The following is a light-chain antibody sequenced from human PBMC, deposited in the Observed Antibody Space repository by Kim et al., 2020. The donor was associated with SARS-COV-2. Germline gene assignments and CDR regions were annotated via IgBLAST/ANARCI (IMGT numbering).Light chain of an antibody. V-gene: IGLV2-14*03. CDR3: SSYTSSSTLL. CDR1: TSDVGGYNL. J-gene: IGLJ2*01. Sequence: QSALTQPASVSGSPGQSITISCTGTTSDVGGYNLVSWYQQHPGKAPQLMIYDVDKRPSGVSNRFSGSKSGITASLTISRLQAEDEADYYCSSYTSSSTLLFGGGTQLTVL. CDR2: DVD.